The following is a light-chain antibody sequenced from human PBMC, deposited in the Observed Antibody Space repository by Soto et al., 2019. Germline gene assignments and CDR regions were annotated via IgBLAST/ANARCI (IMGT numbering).Light chain of an antibody. CDR3: QQRTTWPT. J-gene: IGKJ4*01. CDR1: QSVTSS. CDR2: DVS. Sequence: EIVLTQSPVTLSLSPGDTATLSCRASQSVTSSLAWFQQKPGQAPRLLIYDVSRRATAIPARFSGSGSGTDFTLTISSLEPEDFAVYYCQQRTTWPTFGGGTKVEIK. V-gene: IGKV3-11*01.